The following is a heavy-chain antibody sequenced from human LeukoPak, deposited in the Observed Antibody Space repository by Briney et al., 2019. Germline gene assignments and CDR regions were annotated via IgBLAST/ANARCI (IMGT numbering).Heavy chain of an antibody. J-gene: IGHJ4*02. D-gene: IGHD6-19*01. Sequence: PGRSLRLSCAASGFTFDDYAMHWVRQPPGKGLEWVSGISWNSGSKVYADSVKGRFTISRDNAKNSLYLQMNSLRAEDTAMYYCARGQWLAPHYFDYWGQGTLVTVSS. CDR1: GFTFDDYA. V-gene: IGHV3-9*01. CDR2: ISWNSGSK. CDR3: ARGQWLAPHYFDY.